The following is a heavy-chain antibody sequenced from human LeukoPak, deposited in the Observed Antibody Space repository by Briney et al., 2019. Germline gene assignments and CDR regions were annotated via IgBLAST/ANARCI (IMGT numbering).Heavy chain of an antibody. CDR2: IFYSGST. J-gene: IGHJ4*02. V-gene: IGHV4-31*03. CDR1: GGSISSGGYY. D-gene: IGHD6-19*01. Sequence: TLSLTCTVSGGSISSGGYYWSWIRQHPGKGLEWIGYIFYSGSTYYNPSLKSRVTISVDTSKNQFSLKLTSVTAADTAVYYCARGPGLAVAGTGFDYWGQGTLVTVSS. CDR3: ARGPGLAVAGTGFDY.